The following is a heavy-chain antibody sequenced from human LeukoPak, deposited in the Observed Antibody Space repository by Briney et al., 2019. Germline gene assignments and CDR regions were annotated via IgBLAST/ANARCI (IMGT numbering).Heavy chain of an antibody. CDR1: GFTFSKAW. V-gene: IGHV3-15*01. Sequence: GGSLRLSCAASGFTFSKAWMSWVRQAPGKGLEWVGRIKSKTDGGTTDYAAPVKGRFTISRDDSKNTLYLQMNSLKTEDTAVYYCTTDRYCSSTSCSGYYYYYYMDVWGKGTTVTISS. CDR3: TTDRYCSSTSCSGYYYYYYMDV. CDR2: IKSKTDGGTT. J-gene: IGHJ6*03. D-gene: IGHD2-2*01.